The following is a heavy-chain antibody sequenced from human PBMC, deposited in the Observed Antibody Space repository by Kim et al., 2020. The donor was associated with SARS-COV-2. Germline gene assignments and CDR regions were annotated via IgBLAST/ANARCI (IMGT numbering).Heavy chain of an antibody. D-gene: IGHD6-19*01. J-gene: IGHJ4*02. V-gene: IGHV4-59*08. CDR1: GASISDDY. Sequence: SETLSLTCTISGASISDDYWTWIRQPPGKGLEWIGYFSYNKRTSYNPSLKSRVSMSLDTPRNQFSLKLNSVTAADTAVYYCARLPDITGWPFDYWAQGTLVTVS. CDR3: ARLPDITGWPFDY. CDR2: FSYNKRT.